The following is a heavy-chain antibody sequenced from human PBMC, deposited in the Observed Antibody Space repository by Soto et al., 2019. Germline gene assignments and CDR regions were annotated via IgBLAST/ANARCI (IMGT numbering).Heavy chain of an antibody. CDR1: GYTFTSYY. J-gene: IGHJ5*02. V-gene: IGHV1-46*01. Sequence: PSVKVSCKASGYTFTSYYMHWVRQAPGQGLEWMGIINPSGGSTSYAQKFQGRVTMTRDTSTSTVYMELSSLRSEDTAVYYCARVRPYSSGWWHVGGFDPWGQGTLVTVS. CDR3: ARVRPYSSGWWHVGGFDP. CDR2: INPSGGST. D-gene: IGHD6-19*01.